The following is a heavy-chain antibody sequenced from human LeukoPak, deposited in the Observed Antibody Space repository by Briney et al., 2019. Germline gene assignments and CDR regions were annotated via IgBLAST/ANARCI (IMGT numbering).Heavy chain of an antibody. Sequence: GGSLRLSCAASGFTFSSYEMNWVRQAPGKGLEWVSYISSSGSTIYYADSVKGRFTISRDNAKNSLYLQMNSLRAEDTAVYYCAELGITMVGGVWGKGTTATISS. V-gene: IGHV3-48*03. CDR2: ISSSGSTI. D-gene: IGHD3-10*02. J-gene: IGHJ6*04. CDR3: AELGITMVGGV. CDR1: GFTFSSYE.